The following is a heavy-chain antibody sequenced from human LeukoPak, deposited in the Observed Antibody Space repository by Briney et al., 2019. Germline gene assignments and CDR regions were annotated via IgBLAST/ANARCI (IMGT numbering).Heavy chain of an antibody. D-gene: IGHD2-2*01. CDR3: ARGIVPAAYYYYYYYMDV. V-gene: IGHV1-18*01. CDR2: ISAYNGDT. Sequence: GASVKVSCKASGYTFSNYGITWVRQAPGQGLEWMGWISAYNGDTNYAEKIQGRVTMTTDTSTNTAYMELRSLRSDDTAMYYCARGIVPAAYYYYYYYMDVWGKGTTVTVSS. CDR1: GYTFSNYG. J-gene: IGHJ6*03.